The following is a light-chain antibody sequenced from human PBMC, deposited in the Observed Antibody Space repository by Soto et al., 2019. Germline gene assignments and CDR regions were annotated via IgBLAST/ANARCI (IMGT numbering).Light chain of an antibody. CDR2: DAL. CDR3: QHYGGMWT. J-gene: IGKJ1*01. CDR1: QSITNR. V-gene: IGKV1-5*01. Sequence: DIQMTQSPSTLSASVGDRVAITCRASQSITNRLAWYQLKPGKAPKVLIYDALNLESGVPSRFSGSGYGTEFTLTIRSPQPDDFATYCCQHYGGMWTFGQGTKVEMK.